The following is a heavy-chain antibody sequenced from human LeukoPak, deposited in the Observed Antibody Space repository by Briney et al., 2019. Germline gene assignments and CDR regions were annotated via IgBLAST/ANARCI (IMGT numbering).Heavy chain of an antibody. D-gene: IGHD3-10*01. CDR2: IYGSGST. J-gene: IGHJ6*02. Sequence: PGGSLRLSCAASGFSFSTYSMNWVRQAPGKGLEWVSVIYGSGSTYYADSVKGRFTISRDNSKNTLYLQMNSLRAEDTAVYYCARGITMLRGAHNPDNYGMDVWGQGTTVTVSS. CDR1: GFSFSTYS. V-gene: IGHV3-66*01. CDR3: ARGITMLRGAHNPDNYGMDV.